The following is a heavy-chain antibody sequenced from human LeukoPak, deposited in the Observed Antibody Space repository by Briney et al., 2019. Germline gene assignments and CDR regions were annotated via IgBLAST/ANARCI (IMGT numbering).Heavy chain of an antibody. CDR1: GFTFSSYG. V-gene: IGHV3-33*01. CDR3: ARGGYSFDY. D-gene: IGHD5-12*01. J-gene: IGHJ4*02. CDR2: IWYDGSNK. Sequence: PGRSLRLSCAASGFTFSSYGMHWVRQAPGKGLEWVAVIWYDGSNKYYADSVKSRFTISRDNSKNTLYLQMNSLRVEDTAVYYCARGGYSFDYLGQGTLITVSS.